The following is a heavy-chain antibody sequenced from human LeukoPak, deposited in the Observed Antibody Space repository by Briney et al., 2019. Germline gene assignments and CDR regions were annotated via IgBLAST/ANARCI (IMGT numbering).Heavy chain of an antibody. CDR3: AKTDLPYYYGSGTT. V-gene: IGHV4-59*01. J-gene: IGHJ4*02. CDR1: GGSIGSYY. Sequence: TPETLSLTCTVSGGSIGSYYWSWIRQPPGKGLEWIGYIYYSGSTNYNPSLKSRVTISIDTSKNQFSLKLSSVSAADTAVYYCAKTDLPYYYGSGTTWGQGTLVTVSS. D-gene: IGHD3-10*01. CDR2: IYYSGST.